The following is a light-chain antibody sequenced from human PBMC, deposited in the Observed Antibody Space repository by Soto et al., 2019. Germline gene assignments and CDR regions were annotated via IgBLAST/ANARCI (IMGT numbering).Light chain of an antibody. J-gene: IGLJ1*01. Sequence: QSALIQPRSVSGSPGQSVTISCTGTSSDVGVYKYVSWYRQHSGKAPKLMIYDVITRPSGVPDRFSGSKSGNTASLTISGLQAEDEADYYCCSYAGDYTFVFGSGTKLTVL. V-gene: IGLV2-11*01. CDR3: CSYAGDYTFV. CDR2: DVI. CDR1: SSDVGVYKY.